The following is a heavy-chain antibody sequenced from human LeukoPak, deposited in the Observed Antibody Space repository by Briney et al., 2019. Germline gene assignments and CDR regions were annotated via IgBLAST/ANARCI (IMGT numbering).Heavy chain of an antibody. D-gene: IGHD3-22*01. CDR3: ANTNYFDSSGYYRDYYYYYYMDV. J-gene: IGHJ6*03. Sequence: ASVKVSCKASGYTFTGYYMHWVRQPPGQGLEWMGWINPNSGGTNYAQKFQGRVTMTRDTSISTAYMELSRLRSDDTAVYYCANTNYFDSSGYYRDYYYYYYMDVWGKGTTVTVSS. V-gene: IGHV1-2*02. CDR2: INPNSGGT. CDR1: GYTFTGYY.